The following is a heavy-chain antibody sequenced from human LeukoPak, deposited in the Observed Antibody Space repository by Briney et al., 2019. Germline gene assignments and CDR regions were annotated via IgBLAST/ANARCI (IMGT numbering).Heavy chain of an antibody. V-gene: IGHV1-8*03. D-gene: IGHD4-11*01. Sequence: GASVRVSCKASGYTFTNFDINWVRQATGQGLEWMGWMNPNTGNAGYAQKFQDRVTITWDASRSTAYMDLSSLRSEDTAVYYCARVGYSNSYDYWGQGTLVTVSS. CDR2: MNPNTGNA. CDR3: ARVGYSNSYDY. J-gene: IGHJ4*02. CDR1: GYTFTNFD.